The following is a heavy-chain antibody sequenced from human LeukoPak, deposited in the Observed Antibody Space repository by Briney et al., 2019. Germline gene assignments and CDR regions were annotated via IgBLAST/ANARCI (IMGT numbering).Heavy chain of an antibody. CDR2: IRYDGTIQ. CDR1: RLPFSSYG. CDR3: ATAGTGYYDLSGHYSSYFEY. D-gene: IGHD3-22*01. V-gene: IGHV3-30*02. Sequence: PGGSLRLSCAASRLPFSSYGFYWVRQPPGRGLEWVAFIRYDGTIQYYADSVKGRFTSSRDNSKNTLYLQMNSLRAEDTAVYYCATAGTGYYDLSGHYSSYFEYWGQGTLVTVSS. J-gene: IGHJ4*02.